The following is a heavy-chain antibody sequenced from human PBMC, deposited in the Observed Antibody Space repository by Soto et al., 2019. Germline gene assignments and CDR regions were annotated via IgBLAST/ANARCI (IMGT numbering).Heavy chain of an antibody. Sequence: GGSLRLSCAASGFTFSSYAMHWVRQAPGKGLEWVAVISYDGSNKYYADSVKGRFTISRDNSKNTLYLQMNSLRAEDTAVYYCARDPIPDYGGNSGGAYWGQGTLVTVS. J-gene: IGHJ4*02. D-gene: IGHD4-17*01. CDR2: ISYDGSNK. CDR3: ARDPIPDYGGNSGGAY. CDR1: GFTFSSYA. V-gene: IGHV3-30-3*01.